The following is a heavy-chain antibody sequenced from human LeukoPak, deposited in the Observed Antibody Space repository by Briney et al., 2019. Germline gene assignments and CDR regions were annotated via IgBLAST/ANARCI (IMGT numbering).Heavy chain of an antibody. J-gene: IGHJ4*02. CDR1: GFTFDDYA. CDR3: AKGVYRISGWFNGAVDY. D-gene: IGHD6-19*01. V-gene: IGHV3-9*01. CDR2: INWNSNSI. Sequence: GGSLRLSCAASGFTFDDYAMHWVRQGPGKGLEWVSGINWNSNSIGYADSVKGRFTISRDNAKNSLYLQMNSLRAEDTALYYCAKGVYRISGWFNGAVDYWGQGTQVTVSS.